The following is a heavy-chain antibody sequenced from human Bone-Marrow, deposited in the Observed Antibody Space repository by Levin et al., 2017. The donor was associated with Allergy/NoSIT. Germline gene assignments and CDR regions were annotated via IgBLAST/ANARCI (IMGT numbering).Heavy chain of an antibody. Sequence: ASVKVSCKASGYIFTDYYLHWVRQAPGQGLEWMGWINPNSGGTDYAQKFQGRVTMTRDTSITTAYVDLSRLRSDDTAVYYCARAVASGGKTYYYYYMDVWGKGTTVTVSS. CDR2: INPNSGGT. J-gene: IGHJ6*03. V-gene: IGHV1-2*02. CDR1: GYIFTDYY. CDR3: ARAVASGGKTYYYYYMDV. D-gene: IGHD3-16*01.